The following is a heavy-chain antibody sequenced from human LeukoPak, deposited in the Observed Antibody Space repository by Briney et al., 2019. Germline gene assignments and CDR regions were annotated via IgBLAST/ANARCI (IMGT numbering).Heavy chain of an antibody. J-gene: IGHJ4*02. CDR3: ARVRDGYNRNWAY. Sequence: KSSETLSLTCTVSAGSISSSIYYWGWFRQPPGKGLEWIGSIYYNVATYYNSSLKSRVTISVDTSKNHLSLKLSSVTAADTAVYYCARVRDGYNRNWAYWGQGTLVTVSS. D-gene: IGHD5-24*01. CDR2: IYYNVAT. V-gene: IGHV4-39*02. CDR1: AGSISSSIYY.